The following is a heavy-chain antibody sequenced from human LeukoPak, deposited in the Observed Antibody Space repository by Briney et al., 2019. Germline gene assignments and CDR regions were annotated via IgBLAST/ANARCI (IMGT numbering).Heavy chain of an antibody. J-gene: IGHJ4*02. CDR3: ARGSSGSTKRYYFDS. D-gene: IGHD6-19*01. CDR2: LYSSGDT. V-gene: IGHV4-4*07. Sequence: PSETMSLTCTVSGGSISGYYWNWVRQPADRGLEWIGRLYSSGDTYYNPSLKSRLTMSVDTSKNQFSLKLRSVTAADTAVYYCARGSSGSTKRYYFDSWGQGALVTVPS. CDR1: GGSISGYY.